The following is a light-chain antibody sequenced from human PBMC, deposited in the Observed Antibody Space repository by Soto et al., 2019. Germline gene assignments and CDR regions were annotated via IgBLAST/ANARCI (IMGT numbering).Light chain of an antibody. V-gene: IGKV1-5*03. CDR1: QNINTC. CDR2: KAS. J-gene: IGKJ2*01. CDR3: QQYENYPYT. Sequence: DIQMTQSPSTLSASVGDRVTITCRASQNINTCLAWYQQKPGKAPKLLIYKASSLESGVPSRFSGSGSGTEFTLAIGRLQPDDFATYYCQQYENYPYTFGQGTNLENK.